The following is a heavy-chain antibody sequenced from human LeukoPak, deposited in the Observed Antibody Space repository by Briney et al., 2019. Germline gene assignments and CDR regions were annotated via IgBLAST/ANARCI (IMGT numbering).Heavy chain of an antibody. CDR3: ARDPRSYSITFDI. V-gene: IGHV3-11*04. CDR1: GFTFSDYY. D-gene: IGHD1-26*01. J-gene: IGHJ3*02. CDR2: ISSSGTTI. Sequence: GGSLRLSCAASGFTFSDYYMNWIRQAPGKGLEWVLYISSSGTTIYYADSVKGRFTISRDNSKNTLYLQMNSLRAVDTAVYYCARDPRSYSITFDIWGQGTMVTVSS.